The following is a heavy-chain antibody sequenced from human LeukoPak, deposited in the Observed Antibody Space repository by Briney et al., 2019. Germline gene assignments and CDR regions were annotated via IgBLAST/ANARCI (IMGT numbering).Heavy chain of an antibody. CDR2: IYNSVST. CDR3: ARSDSSGYYFVY. CDR1: GGSISSGDYY. J-gene: IGHJ4*02. D-gene: IGHD3-22*01. V-gene: IGHV4-30-4*01. Sequence: PSQTLSLTCTVSGGSISSGDYYWSWIRQPPGKGLEWIGYIYNSVSTYYNPSLKSRVTISVDTSKNQFSLKLNSVTAADTAVYSCARSDSSGYYFVYWGQGTLVTVSS.